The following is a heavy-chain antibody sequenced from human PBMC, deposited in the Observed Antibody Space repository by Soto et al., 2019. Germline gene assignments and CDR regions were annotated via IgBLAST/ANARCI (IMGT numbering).Heavy chain of an antibody. J-gene: IGHJ4*02. CDR2: INTDGSTT. Sequence: EVQLVESGGGLVQPGGSLRLSCAASGLTFSIYWMHWVRQAPGKGLVWVSRINTDGSTTNYADSVKGRFTISRDNAKNTLYLQMNSLRAEDTAVYYRARPYAGSYDSDHWGQGTLVTVSS. V-gene: IGHV3-74*01. CDR3: ARPYAGSYDSDH. CDR1: GLTFSIYW. D-gene: IGHD1-26*01.